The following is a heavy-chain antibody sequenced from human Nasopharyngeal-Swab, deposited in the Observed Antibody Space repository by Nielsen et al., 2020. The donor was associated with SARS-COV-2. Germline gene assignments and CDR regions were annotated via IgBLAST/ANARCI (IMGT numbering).Heavy chain of an antibody. J-gene: IGHJ4*02. V-gene: IGHV5-51*01. D-gene: IGHD3-16*01. CDR3: ARLGDLFEVY. Sequence: GESLKISCKGSGYSFSTYWIGWVRQMPGKGLEWMGIIYPDDSDTPYSPSFQGQVTISTDKSISTAYLQWSSLKASDTAMYYCARLGDLFEVYWGQGTLVTVSS. CDR2: IYPDDSDT. CDR1: GYSFSTYW.